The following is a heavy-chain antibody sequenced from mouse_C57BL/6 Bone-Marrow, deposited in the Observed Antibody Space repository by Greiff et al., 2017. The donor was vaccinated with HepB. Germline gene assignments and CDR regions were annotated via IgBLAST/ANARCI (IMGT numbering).Heavy chain of an antibody. CDR2: INPSSGYT. J-gene: IGHJ4*01. CDR1: GYTFTSYT. V-gene: IGHV1-4*01. Sequence: VKLQESGAELARPGASVKMSCKASGYTFTSYTMHWVKQRPGQGLEWIGDINPSSGYTKYNQKFKDKATLTADKSSSTAYMQLSSLTSEDSAVYYCARRSYYYGSSYAMDYWGQGTSVTVSS. D-gene: IGHD1-1*01. CDR3: ARRSYYYGSSYAMDY.